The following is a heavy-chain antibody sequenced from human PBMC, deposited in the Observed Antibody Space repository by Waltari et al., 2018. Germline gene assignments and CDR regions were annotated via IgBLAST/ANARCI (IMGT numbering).Heavy chain of an antibody. D-gene: IGHD6-13*01. CDR2: MNPNSGDT. CDR3: ARGGIAAAGTRYYYAMDV. CDR1: GSPFTSYD. Sequence: QVQLVQSGAEVKKPGASVKLSCKASGSPFTSYDINWFRQATGQGLEWMGWMNPNSGDTAYAQKFQGRVTMTKNTSINTAYMELSSLRSEDTAVYYCARGGIAAAGTRYYYAMDVWGQGTTVIVSS. V-gene: IGHV1-8*01. J-gene: IGHJ6*02.